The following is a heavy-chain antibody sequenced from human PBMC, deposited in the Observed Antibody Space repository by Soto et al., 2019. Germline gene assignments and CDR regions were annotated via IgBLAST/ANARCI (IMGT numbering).Heavy chain of an antibody. CDR1: GFTFSNHT. Sequence: EVQLVESGGGLVQPGGSLRLSCAASGFTFSNHTMNWVRQAPGRGLEWVSSISSRGTYIYYADSVKGRFTISRDNAKNSLYLQTNSLRAEDTAVYYCARVPQRIAVAGTSNRYYFDYWGRGILVTVSS. J-gene: IGHJ4*02. CDR2: ISSRGTYI. V-gene: IGHV3-21*01. CDR3: ARVPQRIAVAGTSNRYYFDY. D-gene: IGHD6-19*01.